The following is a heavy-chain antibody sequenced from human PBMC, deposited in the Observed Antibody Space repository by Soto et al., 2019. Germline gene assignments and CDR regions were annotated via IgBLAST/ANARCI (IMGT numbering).Heavy chain of an antibody. CDR2: INHSGST. V-gene: IGHV4-34*01. J-gene: IGHJ6*02. D-gene: IGHD6-6*01. Sequence: ETLSLTGADDGGCFSGYYWSWIRQPPGKGLELIGEINHSGSTNYNPSLKSRVTISVDTSKNQFSLKLSSVTAADTAVYYCARGRAVGQLVPRYYYYYGMDVWGQGTTVTVSS. CDR3: ARGRAVGQLVPRYYYYYGMDV. CDR1: GGCFSGYY.